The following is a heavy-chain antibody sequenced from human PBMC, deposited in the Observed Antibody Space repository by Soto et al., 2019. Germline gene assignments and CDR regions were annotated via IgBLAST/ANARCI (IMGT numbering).Heavy chain of an antibody. CDR2: IWYDGSKT. V-gene: IGHV3-33*01. Sequence: QVQLVESGGGVVQPGRSLRLSCTPSGFSFSSYGMHWVRQAPGKGLEWVAVIWYDGSKTYYADSVKGRFTISRDNPNKTLYLQMNSLRAEDTAVYYCARDPYGYFYGMDVWGQGTTVTVSS. D-gene: IGHD2-2*03. J-gene: IGHJ6*02. CDR3: ARDPYGYFYGMDV. CDR1: GFSFSSYG.